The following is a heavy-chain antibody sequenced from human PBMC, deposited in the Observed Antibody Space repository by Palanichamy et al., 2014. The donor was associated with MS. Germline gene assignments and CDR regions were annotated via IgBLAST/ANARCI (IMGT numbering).Heavy chain of an antibody. J-gene: IGHJ4*02. Sequence: QVQLVQSGAEVKKPGASVKVSCKASGYTFTNYGFSWVRQAPGQGLEWMGWISSYNGNTKYAQRFEGRVTMTTDTSTSTAYMELRSLRSDDTAVYYCARDVRMSSNWYGGYWGQGTLVTVSS. CDR1: GYTFTNYG. D-gene: IGHD6-13*01. V-gene: IGHV1-18*04. CDR2: ISSYNGNT. CDR3: ARDVRMSSNWYGGY.